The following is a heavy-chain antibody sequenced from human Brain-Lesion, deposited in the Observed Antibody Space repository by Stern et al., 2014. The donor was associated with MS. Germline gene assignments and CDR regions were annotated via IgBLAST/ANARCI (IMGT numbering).Heavy chain of an antibody. Sequence: QVQLQESGPGLVKPSGTLSLTCAVSGVSISSSMWWSWVRQPPGKGLEWIGEFYHRGTTNYNPSLKSRVTISFDKSKNQFSLTLSSVTAADTAVYYCARGGSGWYTFPYYFDYWGQGTLVTVSS. V-gene: IGHV4-4*02. D-gene: IGHD6-19*01. CDR2: FYHRGTT. J-gene: IGHJ4*02. CDR1: GVSISSSMW. CDR3: ARGGSGWYTFPYYFDY.